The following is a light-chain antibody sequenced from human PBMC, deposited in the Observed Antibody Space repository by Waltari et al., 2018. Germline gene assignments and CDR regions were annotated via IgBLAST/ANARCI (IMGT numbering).Light chain of an antibody. Sequence: QSALTQPASVSGSPGQSITISCTGTFSDVVGYHYVSWSQHHPGKAPKLIVYEVTDRPAGVSNRFSGSTSGDTASLTISGLQAEDEADYYCSSCSYTPTTTVVFGTGTRVTVL. J-gene: IGLJ1*01. CDR2: EVT. CDR1: FSDVVGYHY. V-gene: IGLV2-14*01. CDR3: SSCSYTPTTTVV.